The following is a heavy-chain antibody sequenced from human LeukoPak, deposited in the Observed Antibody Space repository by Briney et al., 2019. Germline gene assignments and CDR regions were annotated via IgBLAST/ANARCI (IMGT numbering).Heavy chain of an antibody. Sequence: SETLSLTCTVSGGSISSSSYYWGWIRQPPGKGLEWIGTIYYSGNTYYNPSLKSRLTMSIDTSKNQISLKLTSVTAADTAVYYCASDAGLQSTRVFVYWGQGTLVTVSS. CDR1: GGSISSSSYY. D-gene: IGHD5-24*01. CDR3: ASDAGLQSTRVFVY. J-gene: IGHJ4*02. CDR2: IYYSGNT. V-gene: IGHV4-39*01.